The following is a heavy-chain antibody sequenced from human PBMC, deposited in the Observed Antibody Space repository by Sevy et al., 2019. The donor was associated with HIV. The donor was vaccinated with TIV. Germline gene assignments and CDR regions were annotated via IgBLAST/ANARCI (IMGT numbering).Heavy chain of an antibody. V-gene: IGHV3-48*02. CDR1: GFTFSSYS. D-gene: IGHD2-21*01. J-gene: IGHJ3*02. Sequence: GGSLRLSCATSGFTFSSYSMNWVRQAPGKGLEWISYISTSSTVYYADSAKGRLTISRDNAKNSLYLQMNSLRDEDTAVYYCARGIGSADAFDIWGQGTMVTVSS. CDR2: ISTSSTV. CDR3: ARGIGSADAFDI.